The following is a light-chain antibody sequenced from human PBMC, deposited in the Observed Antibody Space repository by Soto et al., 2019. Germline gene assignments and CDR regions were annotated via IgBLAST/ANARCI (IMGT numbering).Light chain of an antibody. CDR1: SNDAGGYKY. V-gene: IGLV2-14*03. CDR2: DVS. Sequence: QSALTQPASVSGSPGQSVTISCTGTSNDAGGYKYVSWYQQHPGKAPKLMIYDVSNRPSGVSNRFSGSKSDNTASLTISGLQAEYEADYYCSSYADNTTRVFGGGTKLTVL. CDR3: SSYADNTTRV. J-gene: IGLJ2*01.